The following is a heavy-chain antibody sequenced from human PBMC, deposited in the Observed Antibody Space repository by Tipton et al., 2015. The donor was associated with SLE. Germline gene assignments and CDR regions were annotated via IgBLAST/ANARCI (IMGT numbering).Heavy chain of an antibody. D-gene: IGHD6-19*01. V-gene: IGHV6-1*01. CDR1: GDSVSSNSAA. Sequence: VKPSQTLSLTCAISGDSVSSNSAAWNWIRQSPSRGLEWLGRTYYRSKWYNDYAVSVKSRITINPDTSKNQFSLQLNSVTPEDTAVYYCASWMAVAGLGSYGMDVWGQGTTVTVSS. CDR3: ASWMAVAGLGSYGMDV. CDR2: TYYRSKWYN. J-gene: IGHJ6*02.